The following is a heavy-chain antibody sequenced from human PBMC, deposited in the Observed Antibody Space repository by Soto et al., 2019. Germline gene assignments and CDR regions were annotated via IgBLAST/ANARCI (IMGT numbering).Heavy chain of an antibody. CDR2: IKSKTDGGTT. V-gene: IGHV3-15*07. CDR1: GFTFSNAW. Sequence: GGSLRLSCAASGFTFSNAWMNWVRQAPGKGLEWVGRIKSKTDGGTTDYAATVKGRFTISRDDSKNTLYLQMNSLKTEDTAVYYCTTDSVGGRDDILTGYYARRFDYWGQGTLVTVSS. J-gene: IGHJ4*02. CDR3: TTDSVGGRDDILTGYYARRFDY. D-gene: IGHD3-9*01.